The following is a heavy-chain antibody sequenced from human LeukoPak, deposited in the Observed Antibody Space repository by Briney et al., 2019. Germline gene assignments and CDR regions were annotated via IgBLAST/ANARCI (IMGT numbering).Heavy chain of an antibody. Sequence: PGGSLRLSREASGFIFSDYWMTWVRQAPGKGLEWVANIKYDGSEKYCVDSLKGRFTIARDNAKNSLYLEMNSLRAEDTAIYYCARARQWLGVNWFDPWGQGTLVTVSS. D-gene: IGHD3-22*01. J-gene: IGHJ5*02. CDR3: ARARQWLGVNWFDP. CDR2: IKYDGSEK. CDR1: GFIFSDYW. V-gene: IGHV3-7*01.